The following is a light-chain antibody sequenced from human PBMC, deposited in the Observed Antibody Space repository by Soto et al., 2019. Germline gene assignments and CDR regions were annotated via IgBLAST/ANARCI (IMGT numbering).Light chain of an antibody. CDR1: SSDVGGYNY. CDR3: NSYAGSNNFPYV. V-gene: IGLV2-8*01. Sequence: QSALTQPPSASGSPGQTVTISCTGTSSDVGGYNYVSWYQQHPGKAPKLMIYEVSKRPSGVPDRFSGSKAGNTASLTVSGLQAEDEADYYRNSYAGSNNFPYVFGTGTKVTVL. J-gene: IGLJ1*01. CDR2: EVS.